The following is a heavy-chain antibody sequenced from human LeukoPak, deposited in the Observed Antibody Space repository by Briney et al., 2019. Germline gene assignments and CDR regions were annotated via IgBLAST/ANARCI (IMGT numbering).Heavy chain of an antibody. J-gene: IGHJ4*02. CDR3: ARPLDIVIVPSAIDY. D-gene: IGHD2/OR15-2a*01. V-gene: IGHV3-21*01. CDR1: GFTFSSYG. CDR2: ISDSGTYI. Sequence: PGGSLRLSCAASGFTFSSYGMNWVRQAPGKGLEWVSSISDSGTYIYYADSVKGRFTISRDNAKNSLYLQMNSLRAEDTAVYYCARPLDIVIVPSAIDYWGQGTLVTVSS.